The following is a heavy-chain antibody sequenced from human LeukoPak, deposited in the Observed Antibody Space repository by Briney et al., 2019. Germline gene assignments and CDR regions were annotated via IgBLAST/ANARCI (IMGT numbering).Heavy chain of an antibody. J-gene: IGHJ6*02. D-gene: IGHD6-19*01. CDR1: GGTFSSYA. CDR2: IIPIFGTA. Sequence: SVKVSCKASGGTFSSYAISWVRQAPGQGLEWMGGIIPIFGTANYAQKFQGRVTITADESTSTAYMELSSPRSEDTAVYYCARLPLSSGPYYYYYYGMDVWGQGTTVTVSS. CDR3: ARLPLSSGPYYYYYYGMDV. V-gene: IGHV1-69*13.